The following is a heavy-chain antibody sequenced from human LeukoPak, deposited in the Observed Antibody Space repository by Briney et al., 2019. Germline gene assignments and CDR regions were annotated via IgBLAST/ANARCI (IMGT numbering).Heavy chain of an antibody. CDR3: AKDVGYCSSTSCYIFDY. V-gene: IGHV3-23*01. Sequence: GGSLRLSCAASGFTFSSYVMSWVRQAPGKGLEWVSAISGSGGSTYYADSVKGRFTISRDNSKNTLYLQMNSLRAEDTAVYYCAKDVGYCSSTSCYIFDYWGQGTLVTVSS. D-gene: IGHD2-2*02. CDR2: ISGSGGST. J-gene: IGHJ4*02. CDR1: GFTFSSYV.